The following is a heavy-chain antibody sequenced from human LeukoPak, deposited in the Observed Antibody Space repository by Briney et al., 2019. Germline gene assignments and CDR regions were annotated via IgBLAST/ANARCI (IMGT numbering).Heavy chain of an antibody. J-gene: IGHJ4*02. CDR3: ASETYYYGSGSYYKGQF. D-gene: IGHD3-10*01. Sequence: SGGSLRLSCTASGFTFSRYLMRWVRQAPGKGLVGVSRINSDGSTTTYADSVKGRFTVSGDNAKNTLYLQMNSLRAEDTAVYYCASETYYYGSGSYYKGQFWGQGTLVTVSS. V-gene: IGHV3-74*01. CDR2: INSDGSTT. CDR1: GFTFSRYL.